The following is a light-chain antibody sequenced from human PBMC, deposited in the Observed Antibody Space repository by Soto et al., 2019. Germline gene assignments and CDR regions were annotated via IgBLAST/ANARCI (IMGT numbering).Light chain of an antibody. CDR2: GAS. J-gene: IGKJ2*01. CDR3: QQYGSSPYT. CDR1: QSVSSNF. V-gene: IGKV3-20*01. Sequence: EIVLTQSPGTLSLSPGERATLSCRASQSVSSNFLAWYQQKPGQAPRLLIYGASSRATGIPDRFSGSGSGADFTLTINGLEPEDFAVYFCQQYGSSPYTFGQGTKLQIK.